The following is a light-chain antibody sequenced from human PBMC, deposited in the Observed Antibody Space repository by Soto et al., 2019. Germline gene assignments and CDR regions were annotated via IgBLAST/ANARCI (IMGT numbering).Light chain of an antibody. CDR1: QSLLHSNGYNY. Sequence: DIVMTQSPLSLPVTPGEPASISCRSSQSLLHSNGYNYLDWYLQKPGQSPQLLIYLGSYRASGVPDRFSGSGSGTDFTLKISRVEAEDVGVYYCMQALQIPGITFGPGTKLDIK. V-gene: IGKV2-28*01. J-gene: IGKJ3*01. CDR2: LGS. CDR3: MQALQIPGIT.